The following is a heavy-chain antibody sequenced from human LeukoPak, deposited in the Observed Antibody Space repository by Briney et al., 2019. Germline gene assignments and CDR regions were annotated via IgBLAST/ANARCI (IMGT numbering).Heavy chain of an antibody. CDR2: IFGSGGSP. Sequence: EGSLRLSCEASGFTFGSHAMYWVRQAPGKGLEWVAGIFGSGGSPHYADPVKGRFTISRDNSRNTVYLQINSLRAEDTAVYYCGKTTVGYSSGQKPAWPVDYWGQGTLVTVSS. CDR3: GKTTVGYSSGQKPAWPVDY. CDR1: GFTFGSHA. D-gene: IGHD5-18*01. V-gene: IGHV3-23*01. J-gene: IGHJ4*02.